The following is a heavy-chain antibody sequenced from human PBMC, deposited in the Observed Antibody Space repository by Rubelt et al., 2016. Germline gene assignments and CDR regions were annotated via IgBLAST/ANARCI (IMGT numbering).Heavy chain of an antibody. CDR3: ARVAAAMGPQGYAFDI. V-gene: IGHV3-21*01. CDR2: ISSSSSYI. D-gene: IGHD2-2*01. CDR1: GFTFSSYS. Sequence: EVQLVESGGGLVQPGGSLRLSCAASGFTFSSYSMNWVRQAPGKGLEWVSSISSSSSYIYYADSVKGRFTISRDNAKNSLYLQMNSLRAEDTAVYYCARVAAAMGPQGYAFDIWGQGTMVTVSS. J-gene: IGHJ3*02.